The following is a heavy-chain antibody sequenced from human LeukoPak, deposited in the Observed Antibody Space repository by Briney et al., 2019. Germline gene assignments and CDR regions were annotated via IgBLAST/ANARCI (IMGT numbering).Heavy chain of an antibody. J-gene: IGHJ4*02. CDR3: AKDLSRGLDY. CDR1: GFTFSTYA. CDR2: ISGSGGST. V-gene: IGHV3-23*01. Sequence: PGGSLRLSCAASGFTFSTYAMTWVRQAPGKGLEWVSTISGSGGSTYHADSVKGRFTISRDNSKNTLYLQMNSLRAEDTAVYYCAKDLSRGLDYWGQGTLVTVSS. D-gene: IGHD3/OR15-3a*01.